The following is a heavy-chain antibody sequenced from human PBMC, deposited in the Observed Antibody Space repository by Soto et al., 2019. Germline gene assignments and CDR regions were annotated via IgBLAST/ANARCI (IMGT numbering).Heavy chain of an antibody. Sequence: GGSLRLSCAASGFTFSSYAMSWVRQAPGKGLEWVSAISGSGGSTYYADSVKGRFTISRDNSKNTLYLQMNSLRAEDTAVYYCAKDPLIAAVPPAVAFDIWGQGTMVTVSS. CDR1: GFTFSSYA. D-gene: IGHD6-13*01. V-gene: IGHV3-23*01. J-gene: IGHJ3*02. CDR3: AKDPLIAAVPPAVAFDI. CDR2: ISGSGGST.